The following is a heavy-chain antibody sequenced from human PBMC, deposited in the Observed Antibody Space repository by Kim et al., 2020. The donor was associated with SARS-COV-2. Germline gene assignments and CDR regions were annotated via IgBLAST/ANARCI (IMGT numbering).Heavy chain of an antibody. V-gene: IGHV2-70*11. CDR2: IDWDDDK. D-gene: IGHD6-13*01. CDR3: ARGIAATAAFDI. J-gene: IGHJ3*02. CDR1: GFSLSTSGMC. Sequence: SGPTLVNPTQTLTLTCTFSGFSLSTSGMCVSWIRQPPGKALEWLARIDWDDDKYFSTSLETRLTISKDTSKNQVVLTMTNMDPVDTATYYCARGIAATAAFDIWGQGTMVTVSS.